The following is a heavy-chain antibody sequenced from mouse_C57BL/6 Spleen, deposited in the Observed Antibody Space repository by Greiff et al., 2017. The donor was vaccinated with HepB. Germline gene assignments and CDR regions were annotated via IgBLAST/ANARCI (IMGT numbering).Heavy chain of an antibody. CDR1: GYTFTDYN. V-gene: IGHV1-18*01. Sequence: VQLQQSGPELVKPGASVKMPCKASGYTFTDYNMDWVKQSHGKGLEWIGDINPNNGGTNYNQKFKGKATLTVDKSSSTAYMELRSLTSEDTAVYYCARSSIYSGYSFDDWGKGTTLTVSS. CDR3: ARSSIYSGYSFDD. D-gene: IGHD2-2*01. J-gene: IGHJ2*01. CDR2: INPNNGGT.